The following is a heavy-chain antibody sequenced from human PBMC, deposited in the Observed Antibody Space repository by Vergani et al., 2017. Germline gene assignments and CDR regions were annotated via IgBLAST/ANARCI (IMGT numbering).Heavy chain of an antibody. CDR1: GFTFSSSA. V-gene: IGHV3-30*04. D-gene: IGHD4-17*01. CDR2: ISYDGSNK. Sequence: VQLVESGGGVVQPGRSLRLSCAASGFTFSSSAMHWVRQAPGKGLEWVAVISYDGSNKYYADSVKGRFTISRDNSKNTLYLQMNSLRAEDTAVYYCASSYGDYKYYFDYWGQGTLVTVSS. J-gene: IGHJ4*02. CDR3: ASSYGDYKYYFDY.